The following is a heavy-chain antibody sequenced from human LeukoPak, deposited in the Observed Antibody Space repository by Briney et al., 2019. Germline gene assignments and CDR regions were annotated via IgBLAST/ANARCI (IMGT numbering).Heavy chain of an antibody. V-gene: IGHV3-9*01. Sequence: GRSLRLSCAASGFTVDGFAMQWVRQAPGKGLEWVSVINFNSSSIGYADSVKGRFTISRDNAKNSLYLQMNSLRAEDTALYYCSDGFDIWGQGTMVTVSS. CDR1: GFTVDGFA. J-gene: IGHJ3*02. CDR3: SDGFDI. CDR2: INFNSSSI.